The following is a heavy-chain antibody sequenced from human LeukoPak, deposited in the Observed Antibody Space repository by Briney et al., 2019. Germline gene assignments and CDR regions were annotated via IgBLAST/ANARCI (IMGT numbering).Heavy chain of an antibody. CDR2: IYYSGST. J-gene: IGHJ5*02. CDR3: ARKITMITGRWFDP. V-gene: IGHV4-39*01. CDR1: GGSISSSNYY. Sequence: SETLSLTCTVSGGSISSSNYYWDWIRQPPGKGLEWIGSIYYSGSTYYNPSLKSRVTISVDTSKNQFSLKLSSVTAADTAVYYCARKITMITGRWFDPWGQGTLVTVSS. D-gene: IGHD3-22*01.